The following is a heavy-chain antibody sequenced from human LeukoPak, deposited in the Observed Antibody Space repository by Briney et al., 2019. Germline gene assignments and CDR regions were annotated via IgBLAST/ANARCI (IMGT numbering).Heavy chain of an antibody. J-gene: IGHJ5*02. Sequence: ASVKVSCKASGGTFSSYAISWVRQAPGQGLEWMGGIIPIFGTANYAQKFQGRVTITADKSTSTAYMELSSLRSEDTAVYYCASITEAAGINWFDPWGQGTLVTVSS. CDR3: ASITEAAGINWFDP. CDR1: GGTFSSYA. V-gene: IGHV1-69*06. D-gene: IGHD6-13*01. CDR2: IIPIFGTA.